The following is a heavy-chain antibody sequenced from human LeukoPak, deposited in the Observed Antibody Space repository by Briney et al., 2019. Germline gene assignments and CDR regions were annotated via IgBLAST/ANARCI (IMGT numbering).Heavy chain of an antibody. D-gene: IGHD1-20*01. CDR3: ARSVGITGTRYYYMDV. CDR1: GYTFTGYY. V-gene: IGHV1-2*02. J-gene: IGHJ6*03. CDR2: INPNSGGT. Sequence: ASVKVSCKASGYTFTGYYMHWVRQAPGQGLEGMGWINPNSGGTNYAQKFQGRVTMTRDTSISTAYMELSRLRSDDTAVYSCARSVGITGTRYYYMDVWGKGTTVTVSS.